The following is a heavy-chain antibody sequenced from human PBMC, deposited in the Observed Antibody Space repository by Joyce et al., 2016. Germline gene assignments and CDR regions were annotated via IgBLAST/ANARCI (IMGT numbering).Heavy chain of an antibody. CDR3: ARGGSSGWTKGSLDW. CDR1: GVSISSYY. Sequence: QVQLPESGPGLVKPSETLSLTCTVSGVSISSYYWNWIRQSPGKGLAWIGYSYSSGSPDYHPSLKNLVTLSIDASKNQVSLKLTSVTAADTAVYYCARGGSSGWTKGSLDWWGQGTLVTVSS. J-gene: IGHJ4*02. CDR2: SYSSGSP. D-gene: IGHD6-19*01. V-gene: IGHV4-59*01.